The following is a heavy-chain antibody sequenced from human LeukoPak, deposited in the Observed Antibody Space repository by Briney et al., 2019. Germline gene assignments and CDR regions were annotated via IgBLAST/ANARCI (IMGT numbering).Heavy chain of an antibody. CDR1: GFIFSSSG. Sequence: GGSLRLSCATSGFIFSSSGIQWVRQAPGKGLEWVAVISYDGNNKYYTDSVKGRFTISRDNSKNTLYLQMNSLRAEDTAVYYCAKTQGQWLGPFDYWGQGTLVTVSS. CDR3: AKTQGQWLGPFDY. D-gene: IGHD6-19*01. J-gene: IGHJ4*02. V-gene: IGHV3-30*18. CDR2: ISYDGNNK.